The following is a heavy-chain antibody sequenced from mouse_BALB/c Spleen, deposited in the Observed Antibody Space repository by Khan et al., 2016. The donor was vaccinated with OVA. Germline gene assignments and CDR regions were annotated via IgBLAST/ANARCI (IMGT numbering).Heavy chain of an antibody. CDR2: MIYSGNT. Sequence: EVQLVESGPSLVKPSQTLSLTCSVTGDSITSGYWSWIRKFPGNKLEYMGYMIYSGNTYYNPSLKSRISITRHKSKNQYYLQLNSVTTEDTATYYCARSTYRYAFAYWGQGTLVTVSA. CDR3: ARSTYRYAFAY. CDR1: GDSITSGY. D-gene: IGHD2-14*01. J-gene: IGHJ3*01. V-gene: IGHV3-8*02.